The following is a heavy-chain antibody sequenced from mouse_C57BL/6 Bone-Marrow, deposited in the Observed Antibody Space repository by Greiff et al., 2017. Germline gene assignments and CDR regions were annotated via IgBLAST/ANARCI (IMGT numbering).Heavy chain of an antibody. CDR1: GYTFTSYW. CDR3: ARSGGWLLYYYAMDY. Sequence: QVQLKQPGAELVKPGASVKLSCKASGYTFTSYWMHWVKQRPGRGLEWIGRIDPNSGGTKYNEKFKSKATLTVDKPSSTAYLQLSSLTSEGSAVYYCARSGGWLLYYYAMDYWGQGTSVTVSS. CDR2: IDPNSGGT. V-gene: IGHV1-72*01. D-gene: IGHD2-3*01. J-gene: IGHJ4*01.